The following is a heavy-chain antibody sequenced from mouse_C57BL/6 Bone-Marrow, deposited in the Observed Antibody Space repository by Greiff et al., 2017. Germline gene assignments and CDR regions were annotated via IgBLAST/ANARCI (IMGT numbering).Heavy chain of an antibody. D-gene: IGHD4-1*01. Sequence: EVKLVESGGDLVKPGGSLKLSCAASGFTFSSYGMSWVRQTPDKRLEWVATISSGGSYTYYPDSVKGRFTISRDNAKNTLYLQMTSLRSEDTAMYYCATGTRYWGQGTTLTVSS. CDR1: GFTFSSYG. V-gene: IGHV5-6*01. CDR3: ATGTRY. J-gene: IGHJ2*01. CDR2: ISSGGSYT.